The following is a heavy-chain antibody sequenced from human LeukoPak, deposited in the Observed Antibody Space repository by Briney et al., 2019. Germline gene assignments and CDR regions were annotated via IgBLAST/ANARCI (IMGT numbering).Heavy chain of an antibody. V-gene: IGHV1-18*04. J-gene: IGHJ4*02. D-gene: IGHD6-13*01. CDR1: GYTFTNYY. CDR2: ISAYNGNT. CDR3: ARDNIAAASY. Sequence: ASVKVSCKASGYTFTNYYMHWVRQAPGQGLEWMGWISAYNGNTNYAQKLQGRVTMTTDTSTSTAYMELRSLRSDDTAVYYCARDNIAAASYWGQGTLVTVSS.